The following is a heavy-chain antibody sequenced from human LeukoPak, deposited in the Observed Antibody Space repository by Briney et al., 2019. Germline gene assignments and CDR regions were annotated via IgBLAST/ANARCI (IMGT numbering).Heavy chain of an antibody. J-gene: IGHJ2*01. V-gene: IGHV1-2*02. Sequence: ASVKVSCKAPGYSFNEYYVHWVRQAPGQGLEWMGWIVPITGDTRYAPRFQGGVTLSSDTSTSTAYLELSSLGSDDTAVFYCATATRYDSSDARSHYFDLWGRGTLITVSS. D-gene: IGHD3-22*01. CDR3: ATATRYDSSDARSHYFDL. CDR2: IVPITGDT. CDR1: GYSFNEYY.